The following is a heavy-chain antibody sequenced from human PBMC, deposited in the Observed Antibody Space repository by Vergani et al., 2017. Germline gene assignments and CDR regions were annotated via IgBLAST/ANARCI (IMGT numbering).Heavy chain of an antibody. J-gene: IGHJ6*02. V-gene: IGHV3-23*04. D-gene: IGHD5-12*01. CDR3: AKANPRNSGYDYLYYYHAMDV. CDR2: ISGSGGST. Sequence: EVQLVESGGGLVKPGGSLRLSCAASGFTFNHYAMNWVRQAPGKGLEWVSGISGSGGSTYYAGSVKGRFTISRDSSTNTLYLQMNSLSAGDTAVYYCAKANPRNSGYDYLYYYHAMDVWGQGTTVTVSS. CDR1: GFTFNHYA.